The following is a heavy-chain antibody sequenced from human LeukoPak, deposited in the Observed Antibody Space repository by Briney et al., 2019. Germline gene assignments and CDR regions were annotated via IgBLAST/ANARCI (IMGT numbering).Heavy chain of an antibody. CDR3: AREGDYGGNPGLRVPFDY. Sequence: PGGSLRLSCVGSGFTFRTYWMSWVRQAPGKGLEWVANIKQDGSEKYYVDSLKGRFTISRDNAKNSLYLQMNSLRAEDTAVYYCAREGDYGGNPGLRVPFDYWGQGTLVTVSS. CDR1: GFTFRTYW. CDR2: IKQDGSEK. V-gene: IGHV3-7*05. D-gene: IGHD4-23*01. J-gene: IGHJ4*02.